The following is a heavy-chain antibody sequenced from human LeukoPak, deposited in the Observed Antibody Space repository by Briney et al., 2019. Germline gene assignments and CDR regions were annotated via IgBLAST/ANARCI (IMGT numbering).Heavy chain of an antibody. V-gene: IGHV1-2*02. D-gene: IGHD6-19*01. CDR2: INPNSGGT. CDR3: ARGPTSSGWYVYWRPTDY. CDR1: GYTFTGYY. J-gene: IGHJ4*02. Sequence: GASVKVSCKASGYTFTGYYMHWVRQAPGQGLEWLGWINPNSGGTNYAQKFQGRVTMTRDTSISTAYMELSRLRSDDTAVYYCARGPTSSGWYVYWRPTDYWGQGTLVTVSS.